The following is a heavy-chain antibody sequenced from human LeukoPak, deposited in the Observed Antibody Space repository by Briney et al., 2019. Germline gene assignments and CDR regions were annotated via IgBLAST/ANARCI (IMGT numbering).Heavy chain of an antibody. J-gene: IGHJ4*02. CDR3: AREYGGYFRSSFDY. CDR2: IYTSGST. Sequence: PSETLSLTCTVSGGSISSGSYYWSWIRQPAGKGLEWIGRIYTSGSTNYNPSLKSRVTISVDTSKNQFSLKLSSVTAADTAVYYCAREYGGYFRSSFDYWGQGTLVTVSS. V-gene: IGHV4-61*02. D-gene: IGHD5-12*01. CDR1: GGSISSGSYY.